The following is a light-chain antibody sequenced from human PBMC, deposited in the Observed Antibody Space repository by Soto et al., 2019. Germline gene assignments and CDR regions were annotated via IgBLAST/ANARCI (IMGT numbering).Light chain of an antibody. J-gene: IGKJ1*01. V-gene: IGKV3-15*01. Sequence: EIVMTQSPATLSVSPGERATLSCRASQSVSSNLAWFQQKPGQAPRLLIYTTSTRATGIPVRFSGSGSGTEFTRTIISLQSEDFAVYYCQQYNDRPWTFGKVNRVEIK. CDR2: TTS. CDR3: QQYNDRPWT. CDR1: QSVSSN.